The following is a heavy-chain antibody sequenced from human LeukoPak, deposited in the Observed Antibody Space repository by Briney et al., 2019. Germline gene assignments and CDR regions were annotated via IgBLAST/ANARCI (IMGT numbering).Heavy chain of an antibody. Sequence: PGGTLRLSCAASGFTFGSYGMSWVRQAPGKGLEWVSAISGSGGSTYYADSVKGRFTISRDNSKNTLYLEVISLTAEDTAVYYCAKDDAWLRFGEWSQGTLVTVSS. V-gene: IGHV3-23*01. J-gene: IGHJ4*02. CDR1: GFTFGSYG. CDR2: ISGSGGST. CDR3: AKDDAWLRFGE. D-gene: IGHD3-10*01.